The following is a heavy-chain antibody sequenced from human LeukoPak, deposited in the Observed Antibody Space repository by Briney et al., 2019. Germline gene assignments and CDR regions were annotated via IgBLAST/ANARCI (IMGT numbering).Heavy chain of an antibody. CDR2: ISNDGHFK. D-gene: IGHD1-20*01. J-gene: IGHJ4*02. V-gene: IGHV3-30-3*01. CDR1: GFTFSTYT. CDR3: LRDLNWSLDQ. Sequence: GGSLRLSCAASGFTFSTYTIHWVRQAPGKGLEWVAVISNDGHFKYYADSVKGRFTISRDNSRNTLYLQMNSLRAEDTAVYYCLRDLNWSLDQWGQGTLVTVSS.